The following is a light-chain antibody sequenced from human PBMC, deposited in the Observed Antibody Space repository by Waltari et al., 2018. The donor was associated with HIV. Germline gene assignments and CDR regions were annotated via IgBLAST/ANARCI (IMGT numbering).Light chain of an antibody. CDR3: QSYDSSLSGSV. CDR1: SSNIGARYG. CDR2: GNT. Sequence: QSVLTQSPSVSGAPGQGVTLSCNGSSSNIGARYGVQWYQQLPGTAPKLLICGNTNRPSGVPDRFSGSRSGTSASLASTGLQAEDEADYYCQSYDSSLSGSVFGGGTKLTVL. V-gene: IGLV1-40*01. J-gene: IGLJ2*01.